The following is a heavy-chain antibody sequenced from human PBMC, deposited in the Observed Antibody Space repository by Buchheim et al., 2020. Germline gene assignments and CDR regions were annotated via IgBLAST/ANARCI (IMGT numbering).Heavy chain of an antibody. CDR2: ISGSGGST. CDR3: AKAGPITMVRGVIITGGYFDY. D-gene: IGHD3-10*01. V-gene: IGHV3-23*01. J-gene: IGHJ4*02. CDR1: GFTFSSYA. Sequence: EVQLLESGGGLVQPGGSLRLSCAASGFTFSSYAMSWVRQAPGKGLEWVSAISGSGGSTYYADSVKGRFTISRDTSKNTLYLQMNSLRAEDTAVYYCAKAGPITMVRGVIITGGYFDYWGQGTL.